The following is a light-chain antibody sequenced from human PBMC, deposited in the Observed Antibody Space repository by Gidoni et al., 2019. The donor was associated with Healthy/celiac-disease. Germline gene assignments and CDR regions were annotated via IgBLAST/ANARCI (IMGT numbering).Light chain of an antibody. CDR2: GAS. Sequence: ELVLTQSPGTLSLSPGERATLSGRASPSVSSSYLAWYQQKPGQAPRLLIYGASSRATGIPDRFSGSGSGTDFTLTISRLEPEDFAVYYCQQYGSSPRTFGQGTKVEIK. V-gene: IGKV3-20*01. CDR3: QQYGSSPRT. CDR1: PSVSSSY. J-gene: IGKJ1*01.